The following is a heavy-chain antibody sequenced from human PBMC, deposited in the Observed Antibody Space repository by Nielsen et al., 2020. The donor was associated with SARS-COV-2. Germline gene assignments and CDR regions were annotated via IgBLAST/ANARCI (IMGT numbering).Heavy chain of an antibody. Sequence: VRQAPGQGLEWMGWINTNTGNPTYAQGFTGRFVFSLDTSVSTAYLQISSLKAEDTAVYYCASSSGYDPFDYWGQGTLVTVSS. V-gene: IGHV7-4-1*02. CDR2: INTNTGNP. J-gene: IGHJ4*02. CDR3: ASSSGYDPFDY. D-gene: IGHD5-12*01.